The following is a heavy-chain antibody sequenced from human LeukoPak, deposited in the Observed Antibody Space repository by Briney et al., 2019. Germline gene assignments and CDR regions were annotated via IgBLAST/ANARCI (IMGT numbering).Heavy chain of an antibody. Sequence: GRSLRLSCAASGFTFDDYAMHWVRQAPGKGLEWVSGISWNSGSIGYADSVKGRFTISRDNAKNSLYLQMDSLRAEDMALYYCAKDMGPIFGARGAFDIWGQGTMVTVSS. CDR3: AKDMGPIFGARGAFDI. V-gene: IGHV3-9*03. CDR2: ISWNSGSI. J-gene: IGHJ3*02. D-gene: IGHD3-3*01. CDR1: GFTFDDYA.